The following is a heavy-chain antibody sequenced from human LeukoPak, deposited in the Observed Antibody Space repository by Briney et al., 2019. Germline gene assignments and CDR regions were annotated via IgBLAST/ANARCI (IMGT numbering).Heavy chain of an antibody. D-gene: IGHD3-3*01. CDR2: INPNSGGT. CDR3: ARDSPLRFLEWLLPTPYYFDY. Sequence: ASVKVSCKASGYTFTGYYMHWVRQAPGQGLEWMGWINPNSGGTNYAQKFQGRVTMTRDTSISTAYMELSGLRSDDTAVYYCARDSPLRFLEWLLPTPYYFDYWGQGTLVTVSS. J-gene: IGHJ4*02. V-gene: IGHV1-2*02. CDR1: GYTFTGYY.